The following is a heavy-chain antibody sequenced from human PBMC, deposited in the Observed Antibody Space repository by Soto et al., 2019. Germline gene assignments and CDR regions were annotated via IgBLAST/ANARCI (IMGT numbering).Heavy chain of an antibody. V-gene: IGHV6-1*01. CDR2: TYYRSKWYN. Sequence: QVQLQQSGPGLVKPSQTLSLTCAISGDSVSSNSAAWNWIRQSPSRGLEWLGRTYYRSKWYNDYAVSVKSRITINPDTSKNQFSQQLNSVTPEDTAVYYCARGRRGNWYYGLRSHYGMDVWGQGTTVTVSS. D-gene: IGHD1-7*01. CDR1: GDSVSSNSAA. CDR3: ARGRRGNWYYGLRSHYGMDV. J-gene: IGHJ6*02.